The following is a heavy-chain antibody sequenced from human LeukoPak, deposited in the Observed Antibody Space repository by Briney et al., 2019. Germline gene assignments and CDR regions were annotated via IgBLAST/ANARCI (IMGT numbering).Heavy chain of an antibody. CDR1: GFTFSSYS. J-gene: IGHJ4*02. D-gene: IGHD6-6*01. Sequence: GGSLRLSCAASGFTFSSYSMNWVRQAPGKGLEWVSLISGDGGSTYYGDSVKGRFTISRDNSKNSLYLQLNSLRPEDTAVYYCAIMSGSWNDYWGQGTLVTVSS. V-gene: IGHV3-43*01. CDR2: ISGDGGST. CDR3: AIMSGSWNDY.